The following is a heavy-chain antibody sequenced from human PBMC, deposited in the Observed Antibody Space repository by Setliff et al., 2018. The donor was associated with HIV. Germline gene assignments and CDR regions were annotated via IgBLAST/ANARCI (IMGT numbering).Heavy chain of an antibody. V-gene: IGHV3-7*01. Sequence: GGSLRLSCAASGFTFGDYWMSWVRQAPGKGLEWVANIKQDGTDKYYVDSVRGRFTISRDNARNSLFLQMNSLRVEDTAVYYCARDTCDTPSCYAGPRFVYWGQGNLVTVSS. J-gene: IGHJ4*02. CDR3: ARDTCDTPSCYAGPRFVY. CDR1: GFTFGDYW. CDR2: IKQDGTDK. D-gene: IGHD2-2*01.